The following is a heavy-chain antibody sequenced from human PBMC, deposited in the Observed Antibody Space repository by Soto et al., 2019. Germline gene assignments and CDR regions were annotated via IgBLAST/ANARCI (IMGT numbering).Heavy chain of an antibody. D-gene: IGHD1-20*01. Sequence: GGSLRLSCAASGFTFSSYGMHWVRQAPGKGLEWISYISSGGAYKNYADSVRGRFTMSRDSAKNSLLLQMDGLRAEDTALYYCAKRDRSNWSYFDYWGQGTLVTVSS. V-gene: IGHV3-21*05. J-gene: IGHJ4*02. CDR2: ISSGGAYK. CDR3: AKRDRSNWSYFDY. CDR1: GFTFSSYG.